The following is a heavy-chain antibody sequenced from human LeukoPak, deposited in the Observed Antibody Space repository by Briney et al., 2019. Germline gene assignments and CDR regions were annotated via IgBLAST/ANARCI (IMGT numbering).Heavy chain of an antibody. V-gene: IGHV4-59*01. CDR1: GGSISSYY. Sequence: SETLSLTCTVSGGSISSYYWSWIRQPPGKGLEWIGYIYYSGSTNYNPSLKSRVTISVDTSKNQFSLKLSSVTAADTAVYYCARGPNYYGSGSDAFDIWGQGTMVTVSS. CDR2: IYYSGST. J-gene: IGHJ3*02. CDR3: ARGPNYYGSGSDAFDI. D-gene: IGHD3-10*01.